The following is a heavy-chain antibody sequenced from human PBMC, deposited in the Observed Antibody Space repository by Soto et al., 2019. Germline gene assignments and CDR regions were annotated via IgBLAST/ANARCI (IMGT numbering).Heavy chain of an antibody. CDR1: GFTFSNAW. CDR2: IKSKTDGGTT. Sequence: GGSLRLSCAASGFTFSNAWMSWVRQAPGKGLEWVGRIKSKTDGGTTDYAAPVKGRFTISRDDSKNTLYLQMNSLKTEDTAVYYCTTHFEGTSSGWMEGGYYFDYWGQGTLVTVSS. D-gene: IGHD6-19*01. CDR3: TTHFEGTSSGWMEGGYYFDY. J-gene: IGHJ4*02. V-gene: IGHV3-15*01.